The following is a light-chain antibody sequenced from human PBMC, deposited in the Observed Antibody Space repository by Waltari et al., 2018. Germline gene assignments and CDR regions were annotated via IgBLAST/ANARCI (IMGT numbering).Light chain of an antibody. Sequence: QSALTQPPSASGSPGPSVTIPCPGTSSDVGGYNFVSWYQQHPGKAPKLMIYEVTKRPSGVPDRFSGSKSGNTASLTVSGLQAEDEADYYCSSYGGSTLSVFGSGTKVTVL. CDR1: SSDVGGYNF. CDR2: EVT. V-gene: IGLV2-8*01. CDR3: SSYGGSTLSV. J-gene: IGLJ1*01.